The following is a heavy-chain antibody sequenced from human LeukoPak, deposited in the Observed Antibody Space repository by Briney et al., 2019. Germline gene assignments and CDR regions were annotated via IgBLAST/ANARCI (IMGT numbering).Heavy chain of an antibody. CDR2: IKQDGSEK. V-gene: IGHV3-7*01. Sequence: GGSLRLSCAASGFTFSSYWMSWVRQAPGKGLEWVANIKQDGSEKYYVDSVKGRFTISRDNAKNSLYLQMNSLRAEDTAVYYCARAQDYYYDIGVRGYYFDYWGQGTLVTVSS. D-gene: IGHD3-22*01. CDR3: ARAQDYYYDIGVRGYYFDY. J-gene: IGHJ4*02. CDR1: GFTFSSYW.